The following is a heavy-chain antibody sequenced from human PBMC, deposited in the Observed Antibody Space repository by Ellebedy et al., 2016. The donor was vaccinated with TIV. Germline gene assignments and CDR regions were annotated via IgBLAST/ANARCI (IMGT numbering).Heavy chain of an antibody. CDR1: GFIFANYG. J-gene: IGHJ4*02. V-gene: IGHV1-18*01. CDR2: VAAYDGDT. D-gene: IGHD6-6*01. Sequence: AASVKVSCKASGFIFANYGISWVRQASGQGLAWLGWVAAYDGDTDDTQGLQGRVTMTTDSSTSTAYMELRSLRSDDTAIYFCARWGAGRPYDFWGQGTLVIVSS. CDR3: ARWGAGRPYDF.